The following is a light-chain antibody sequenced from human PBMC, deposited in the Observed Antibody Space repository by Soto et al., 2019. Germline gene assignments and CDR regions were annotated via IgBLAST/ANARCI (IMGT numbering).Light chain of an antibody. V-gene: IGLV2-14*01. CDR2: EVF. CDR3: FSYTKSASYV. Sequence: QSVLTHPASVSGSPGQSITIACTGTNSDVGGYDFVSWYQQHPGKVPKLVIYEVFNRPSGASNRFSGSKSGNTASLTISGLQAEDEADYYCFSYTKSASYVFGSGTKVTVL. CDR1: NSDVGGYDF. J-gene: IGLJ1*01.